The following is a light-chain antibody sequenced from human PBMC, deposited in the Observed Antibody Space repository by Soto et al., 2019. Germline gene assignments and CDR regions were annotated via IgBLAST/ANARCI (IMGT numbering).Light chain of an antibody. Sequence: DIQMTQSPSTLSASVGDRVTITCRASQSISSWLAWYQQKPGKAPKLLIYDASSLDSWVPSRFSGSRSGTQFTLTISSLQPDDFATYHCQQYNSYSWTFGQGTKVDI. CDR1: QSISSW. CDR3: QQYNSYSWT. V-gene: IGKV1-5*01. J-gene: IGKJ1*01. CDR2: DAS.